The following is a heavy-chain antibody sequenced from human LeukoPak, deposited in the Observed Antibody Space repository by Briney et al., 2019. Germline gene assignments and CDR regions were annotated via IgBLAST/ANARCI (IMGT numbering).Heavy chain of an antibody. D-gene: IGHD6-25*01. CDR2: IYYNGYS. J-gene: IGHJ5*02. Sequence: SETLSLTCTVSGDSISSGGYYWSWIRQHPGKGLEWIGYIYYNGYSYYNPSLKSRVDISVDTSNNQFSLSLTSATAADTAVYYCARCSGRTCGFDPWGQGTLVTVSS. CDR1: GDSISSGGYY. V-gene: IGHV4-31*03. CDR3: ARCSGRTCGFDP.